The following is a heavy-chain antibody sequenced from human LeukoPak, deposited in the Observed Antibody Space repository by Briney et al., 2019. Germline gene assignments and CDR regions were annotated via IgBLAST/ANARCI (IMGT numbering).Heavy chain of an antibody. V-gene: IGHV4-59*08. CDR2: VYHTGST. CDR3: ARCGGDCYFDGFDI. D-gene: IGHD2-21*02. Sequence: PSETLSLTCTVSGGSISSYYWSWIRQPPGEGLEWIGYVYHTGSTKYNPSLKSRVTISVDTSKKQLSLKLSSVTAADTAVYYCARCGGDCYFDGFDIWGQGTMVTVSS. J-gene: IGHJ3*02. CDR1: GGSISSYY.